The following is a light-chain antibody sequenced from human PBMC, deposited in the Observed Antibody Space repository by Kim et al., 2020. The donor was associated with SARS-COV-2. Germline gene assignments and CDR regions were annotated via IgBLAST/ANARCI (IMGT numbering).Light chain of an antibody. V-gene: IGKV3-20*01. CDR2: GAS. CDR1: QSVSSSY. CDR3: PQYDSSPYT. J-gene: IGKJ2*01. Sequence: EIVLTQSPGTVSLSPGERATLSCRASQSVSSSYLAWYQQKPGQAPRLLIYGASSRATGIADRFSGSGSGTDFTLTISRLEPEDFAVYYCPQYDSSPYTFGQGPK.